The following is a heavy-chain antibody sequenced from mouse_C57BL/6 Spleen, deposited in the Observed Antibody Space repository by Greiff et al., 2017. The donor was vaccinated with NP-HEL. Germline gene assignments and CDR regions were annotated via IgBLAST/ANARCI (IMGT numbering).Heavy chain of an antibody. CDR2: IDPETGGT. Sequence: VQLQQSGAELVRPGASVTLSCKASGYTFTDYEMHWVKQTPVHGLEWIGAIDPETGGTAYNQKFKGKAILTADKSSSTAYMELRSLTSEDSAVYYCTRRGALASWFAYWGQGTLVTGSA. J-gene: IGHJ3*01. CDR3: TRRGALASWFAY. V-gene: IGHV1-15*01. CDR1: GYTFTDYE. D-gene: IGHD6-1*01.